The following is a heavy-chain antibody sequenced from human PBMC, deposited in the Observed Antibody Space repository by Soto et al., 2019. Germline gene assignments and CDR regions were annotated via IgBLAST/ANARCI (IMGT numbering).Heavy chain of an antibody. J-gene: IGHJ4*02. CDR3: ARDADGDSMTFDY. V-gene: IGHV4-31*03. CDR2: IYYSGST. D-gene: IGHD4-17*01. Sequence: QVQLQESGPGLVKPSQTLSLTCTVSGGSISSGGYYWSWIRQHPWKGLEWIGYIYYSGSTYYNPSLKSRVTISVDTSKNQFSLKLSSVTAADTAVYYCARDADGDSMTFDYWGQGTLVTVSS. CDR1: GGSISSGGYY.